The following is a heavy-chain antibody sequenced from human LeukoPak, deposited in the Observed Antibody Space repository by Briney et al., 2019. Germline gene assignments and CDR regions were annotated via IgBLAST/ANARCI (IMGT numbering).Heavy chain of an antibody. CDR1: GYTFTGYY. V-gene: IGHV1-18*04. CDR3: ATGDSSSWYELFDY. D-gene: IGHD6-13*01. J-gene: IGHJ4*02. Sequence: ASVKVSCKASGYTFTGYYMHWVRQAPGQGLEWMGWISAYNGNTNYAQKLQGRVTMTTDTSTSTAYMELRSLRSDDTAVYYCATGDSSSWYELFDYWGQGTLVTVSS. CDR2: ISAYNGNT.